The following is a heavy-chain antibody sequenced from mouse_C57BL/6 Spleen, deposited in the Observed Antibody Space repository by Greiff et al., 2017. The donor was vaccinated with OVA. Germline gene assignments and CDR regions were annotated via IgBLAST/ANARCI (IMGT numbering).Heavy chain of an antibody. J-gene: IGHJ1*03. CDR2: IWTGGGT. CDR1: GFSLTSYA. CDR3: ARNGGYDCGDWYFGV. D-gene: IGHD2-4*01. V-gene: IGHV2-9-1*01. Sequence: VKLVESGPGLVAPSQSLSITCTVSGFSLTSYAISWVRQPPGKGLEWLGVIWTGGGTNYNSALKSRLSISKDNSKSQVFLKMNSLQTDDKARYYCARNGGYDCGDWYFGVWGTGTTVTVSS.